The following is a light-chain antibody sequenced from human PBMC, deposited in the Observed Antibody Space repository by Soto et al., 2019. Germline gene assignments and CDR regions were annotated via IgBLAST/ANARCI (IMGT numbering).Light chain of an antibody. Sequence: QSALTQPASVSGSPGQSITISCTRTSSDVGTHKFVSWYQQHPGKAHKLMIYDGSHRPSEVSHRSCVSTSVTAASPTISAPQAEDEADYDCWAYAHSSVVFGGGNSVLFGGGTKLTVL. CDR2: DGS. CDR3: WAYAHSSVVFGGGNSVL. CDR1: SSDVGTHKF. J-gene: IGLJ3*02. V-gene: IGLV2-23*01.